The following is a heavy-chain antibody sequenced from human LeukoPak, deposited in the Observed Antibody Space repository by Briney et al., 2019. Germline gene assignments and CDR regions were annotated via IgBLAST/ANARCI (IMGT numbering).Heavy chain of an antibody. V-gene: IGHV4-61*02. D-gene: IGHD3-22*01. J-gene: IGHJ2*01. CDR3: ARDYYDSSGYSKTQMPWYFDL. Sequence: PSETLSLTCTVSGGSISSGSYYWSWIRQPAGKGLEWIGRIYTSGSTNYNPSLKSRVTISVDTSKNQFSLKLSSVTAADTAVYYCARDYYDSSGYSKTQMPWYFDLWGRGTLVTVSS. CDR2: IYTSGST. CDR1: GGSISSGSYY.